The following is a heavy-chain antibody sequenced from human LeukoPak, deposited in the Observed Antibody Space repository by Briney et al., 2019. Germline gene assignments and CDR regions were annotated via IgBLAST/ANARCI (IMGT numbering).Heavy chain of an antibody. D-gene: IGHD5-18*01. V-gene: IGHV4-39*07. CDR2: VYYSGSA. CDR1: GGSISSSKYY. CDR3: ARVRGYSYGSDAFDI. Sequence: SETLSLTCTVSGGSISSSKYYWGWIRQPPGKGLEWIGSVYYSGSAYYNPSLKSRVTISVDTSKNQFSLKLTSVTAADTAVFYCARVRGYSYGSDAFDIWGQGTMATVSS. J-gene: IGHJ3*02.